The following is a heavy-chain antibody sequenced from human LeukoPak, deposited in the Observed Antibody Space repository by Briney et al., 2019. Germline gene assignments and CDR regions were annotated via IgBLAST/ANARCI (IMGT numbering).Heavy chain of an antibody. Sequence: GGSLRLSCAASGFTFSSYAMSWVRQAPGKGLEWVSAISGSGGSTYYADSVKGRFTISRDNSKNTLCLQMNSLRAEDTAVYYCAKSPQAVLRFLEWLSSYYFDYWGQGTLVTVSS. J-gene: IGHJ4*02. CDR3: AKSPQAVLRFLEWLSSYYFDY. D-gene: IGHD3-3*01. CDR2: ISGSGGST. V-gene: IGHV3-23*01. CDR1: GFTFSSYA.